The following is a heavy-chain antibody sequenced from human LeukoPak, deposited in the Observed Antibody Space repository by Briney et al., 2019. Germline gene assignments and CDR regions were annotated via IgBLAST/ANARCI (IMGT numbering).Heavy chain of an antibody. Sequence: SETLSLTCAVYGGSFSGYYWSWIRQPPGKGLEWIGEINHSGSTNYNPSLKSRVTISVDTSKNQFSLKLSSVTAADTAVYYCARGSGTYSSGWRIYYCYGMDVWGQGTTVTVSS. CDR1: GGSFSGYY. CDR2: INHSGST. CDR3: ARGSGTYSSGWRIYYCYGMDV. D-gene: IGHD6-19*01. V-gene: IGHV4-34*01. J-gene: IGHJ6*02.